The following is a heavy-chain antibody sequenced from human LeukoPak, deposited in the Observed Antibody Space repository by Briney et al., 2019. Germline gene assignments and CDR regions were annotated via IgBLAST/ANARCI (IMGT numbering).Heavy chain of an antibody. Sequence: GRSLRLSCAASGFTLSSYAMHWVRQAPGKGLEWVAVISYDGSNKYYADSVKGRFTISRDNSKNTLYLQMNSLRAEDTAVYYCARDSEMVYAFYYYGMDVWGQGTTVTVSS. D-gene: IGHD2-8*01. CDR2: ISYDGSNK. J-gene: IGHJ6*02. CDR3: ARDSEMVYAFYYYGMDV. CDR1: GFTLSSYA. V-gene: IGHV3-30-3*01.